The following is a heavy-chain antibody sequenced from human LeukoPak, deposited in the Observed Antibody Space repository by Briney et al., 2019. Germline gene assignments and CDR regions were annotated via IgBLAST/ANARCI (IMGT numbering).Heavy chain of an antibody. J-gene: IGHJ4*02. CDR1: GYTFTSYG. Sequence: ASVKVSCKASGYTFTSYGISWVRQAPGQGLEWMGWISAYNGNTNYAQKLQGRVTMTTDTSTSTAYMELRSLRSDDTAVYYCARAIYYYYDSSDGDYWGQGTLVTVSS. CDR2: ISAYNGNT. D-gene: IGHD3-22*01. V-gene: IGHV1-18*01. CDR3: ARAIYYYYDSSDGDY.